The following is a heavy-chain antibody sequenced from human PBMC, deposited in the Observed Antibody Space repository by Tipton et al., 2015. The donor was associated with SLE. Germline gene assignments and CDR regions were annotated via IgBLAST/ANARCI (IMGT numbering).Heavy chain of an antibody. CDR2: IYTSGST. CDR3: ARERINDYGDGGIDY. CDR1: GGSISSYY. Sequence: TLSLTCTVSGGSISSYYWSWIRQPPGKGLEWIGYIYTSGSTNYNPSLKSRVTISVDTSKNQFSLKLSSVTAADTAVYYCARERINDYGDGGIDYWGQGTLVTVSS. V-gene: IGHV4-4*08. D-gene: IGHD4-17*01. J-gene: IGHJ4*02.